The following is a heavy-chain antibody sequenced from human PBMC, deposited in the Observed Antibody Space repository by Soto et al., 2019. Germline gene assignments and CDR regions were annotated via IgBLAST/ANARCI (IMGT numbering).Heavy chain of an antibody. J-gene: IGHJ6*02. V-gene: IGHV3-48*02. CDR2: ISSSSSTI. Sequence: GGPLRLSCAASGFTFSSYSMNWVRQAPGKGLEWVSYISSSSSTIYYADSVKGRFTISRDNAKNSLYLQMNSLRDEDTAVYYCARPDYGDLYYYYYGMDVWGQGTTVTVSS. CDR3: ARPDYGDLYYYYYGMDV. CDR1: GFTFSSYS. D-gene: IGHD4-17*01.